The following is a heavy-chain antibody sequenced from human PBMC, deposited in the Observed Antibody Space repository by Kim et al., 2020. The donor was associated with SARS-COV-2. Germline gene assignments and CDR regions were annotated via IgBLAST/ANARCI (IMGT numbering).Heavy chain of an antibody. CDR1: GGYISYYY. D-gene: IGHD6-13*01. V-gene: IGHV4-59*08. CDR2: ISNSGSP. CDR3: ARRGYLDL. J-gene: IGHJ2*01. Sequence: SETLSLTCTISGGYISYYYWSWIRQPPGKGLEWIGNISNSGSPNYNPSLKSRVTISLDTSKNQIYLSLTSVTAADTAVYYCARRGYLDLWGRGTLVTVSS.